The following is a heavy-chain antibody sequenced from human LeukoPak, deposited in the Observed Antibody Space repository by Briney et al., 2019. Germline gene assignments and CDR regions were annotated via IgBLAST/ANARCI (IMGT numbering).Heavy chain of an antibody. J-gene: IGHJ4*02. Sequence: GGSLRLSCVGSGFTFRNHAMNWVRLAPGKGLEWISTSGGGGRDTYYADSVKGRFTISRDNSKNTLYLQMNSLRAEDTAVYYCAKDSVLYSSSWYTVYWGQGTLVTVSS. D-gene: IGHD6-13*01. CDR1: GFTFRNHA. CDR3: AKDSVLYSSSWYTVY. V-gene: IGHV3-23*01. CDR2: SGGGGRDT.